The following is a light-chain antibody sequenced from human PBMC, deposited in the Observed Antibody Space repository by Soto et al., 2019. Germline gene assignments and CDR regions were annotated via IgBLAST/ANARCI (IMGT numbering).Light chain of an antibody. CDR1: SSDVGGYDY. CDR3: TSYAGNDVYV. V-gene: IGLV2-8*01. Sequence: SVLAQPPSASGSPGQSVTISCTGTSSDVGGYDYVSWYQQHPGKAPKLMIYEVSKRPSGVPDRFSASKSGNTASLTVSGLQAEDEAHYHCTSYAGNDVYVFGTGTKVTVL. J-gene: IGLJ1*01. CDR2: EVS.